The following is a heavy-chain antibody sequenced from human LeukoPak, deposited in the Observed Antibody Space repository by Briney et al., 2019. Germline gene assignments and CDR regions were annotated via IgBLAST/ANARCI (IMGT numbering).Heavy chain of an antibody. Sequence: SVKVSCKASGGTFSSYAISWVRQVPGQGLEWMGGIIPIFGTANYAQKFQGRVTMTRDTSTSTVYMELSSLRSEDTAVYYCARDRGCSSTSCPLNYGMDVWGQGTTVTVSS. V-gene: IGHV1-69*05. D-gene: IGHD2-2*01. CDR1: GGTFSSYA. CDR3: ARDRGCSSTSCPLNYGMDV. CDR2: IIPIFGTA. J-gene: IGHJ6*02.